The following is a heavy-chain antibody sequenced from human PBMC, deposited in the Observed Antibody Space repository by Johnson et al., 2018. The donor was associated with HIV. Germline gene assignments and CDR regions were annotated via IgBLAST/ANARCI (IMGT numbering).Heavy chain of an antibody. CDR1: GFTFSSYG. J-gene: IGHJ3*01. D-gene: IGHD7-27*01. Sequence: QVQLVESGGGVVQPGRSVKLSCAASGFTFSSYGMHWVRQAPGKGLEWVAFIRYDGSNKYYADSVKGRFTISRDNSKNTLYLQMNRLRAEDTAVYFCAKDRTNWGYDAFDVWGQGTTVTVSS. V-gene: IGHV3-30*02. CDR2: IRYDGSNK. CDR3: AKDRTNWGYDAFDV.